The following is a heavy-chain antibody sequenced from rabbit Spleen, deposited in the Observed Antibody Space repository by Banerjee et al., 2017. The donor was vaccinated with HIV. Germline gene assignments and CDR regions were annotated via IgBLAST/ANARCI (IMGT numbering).Heavy chain of an antibody. J-gene: IGHJ4*01. CDR2: IYAGSRGST. V-gene: IGHV1S45*01. CDR1: GFSFSSSYW. Sequence: QEQLVESGGGLVQPEGSLTLTCTASGFSFSSSYWICWVRQAPGKGLEWIGCIYAGSRGSTYYASWAKGRFTISKTSSTTVTLQMTSLTAADTATYFCARGYNGASDYFNLWGPGTLVTVS. D-gene: IGHD2-1*01. CDR3: ARGYNGASDYFNL.